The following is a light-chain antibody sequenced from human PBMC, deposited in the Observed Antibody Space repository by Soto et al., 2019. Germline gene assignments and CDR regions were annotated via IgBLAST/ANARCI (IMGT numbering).Light chain of an antibody. CDR2: GAS. CDR3: QQYGSSPRM. J-gene: IGKJ1*01. V-gene: IGKV3-20*01. CDR1: QSVSSNS. Sequence: EIVLTQSPGTLSLSPGDRATLSCRASQSVSSNSLAWYQQKCGQAPKLLIYGASIRATGIPDRFSGSGSGTDFTLTISRLKPEDFAVYYCQQYGSSPRMFGQGTRVEIK.